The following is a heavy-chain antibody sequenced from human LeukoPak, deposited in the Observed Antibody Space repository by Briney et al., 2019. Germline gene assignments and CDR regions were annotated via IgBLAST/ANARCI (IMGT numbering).Heavy chain of an antibody. V-gene: IGHV4-38-2*01. Sequence: SETLSPTCAVSGYSISSGYYWGWIRQPPGKGLEWIGSIYHSGSTYYNPSLKSRVTLSVDTSKKQFSLKLSSVTAADTAVYYCARHQRYCSSTSCYHWFDPWGQGTLVTVSS. CDR2: IYHSGST. CDR3: ARHQRYCSSTSCYHWFDP. J-gene: IGHJ5*02. D-gene: IGHD2-2*01. CDR1: GYSISSGYY.